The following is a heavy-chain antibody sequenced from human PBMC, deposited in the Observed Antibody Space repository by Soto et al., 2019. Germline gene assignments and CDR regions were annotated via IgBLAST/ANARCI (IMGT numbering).Heavy chain of an antibody. CDR3: ARDAGVTAIRGFDY. CDR2: IYYSGST. Sequence: SETLSLTCTVSGGSVSSGSYYWSWIRQPPGKGLEWIGYIYYSGSTNYNPSLKSRVTISVDTSKNQFSLKLSSVTAADTAVYYCARDAGVTAIRGFDYWGQGTLVTVSS. V-gene: IGHV4-61*01. CDR1: GGSVSSGSYY. J-gene: IGHJ4*02. D-gene: IGHD2-21*02.